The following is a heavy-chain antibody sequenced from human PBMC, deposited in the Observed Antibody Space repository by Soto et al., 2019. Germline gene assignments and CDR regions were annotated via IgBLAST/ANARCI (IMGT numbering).Heavy chain of an antibody. J-gene: IGHJ4*01. CDR3: AKVMGLPPPYSCDY. V-gene: IGHV3-72*01. D-gene: IGHD3-16*01. Sequence: EVQLVESGGGLVQPGGSLRLSCAASGFTFSDHYMDWVRQAPGKGLEWVGRTRNKANRYTTEYAASVKGRFTISRDDSKNSLYLQMKSLKPEDTAVYYCAKVMGLPPPYSCDYWGRGTLVTVSS. CDR2: TRNKANRYTT. CDR1: GFTFSDHY.